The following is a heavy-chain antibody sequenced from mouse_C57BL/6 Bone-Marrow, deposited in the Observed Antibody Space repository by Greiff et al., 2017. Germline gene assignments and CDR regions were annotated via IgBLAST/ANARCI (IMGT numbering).Heavy chain of an antibody. V-gene: IGHV1-50*01. CDR1: GYTFTSYW. CDR2: IDPSDSYT. D-gene: IGHD2-10*01. CDR3: ARSYYGNYDAMDY. J-gene: IGHJ4*01. Sequence: QVQLQQPGAELVKPGASVKLSCKASGYTFTSYWMQWVKQRPGQGLEWIGEIDPSDSYTNYHQKFKGKATLTVDTSSSTAYMQLSSLTSEDSAVYYCARSYYGNYDAMDYWGQGTSGTVSS.